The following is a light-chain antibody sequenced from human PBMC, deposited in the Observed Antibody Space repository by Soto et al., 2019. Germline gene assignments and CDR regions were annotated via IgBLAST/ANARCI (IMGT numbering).Light chain of an antibody. J-gene: IGLJ2*01. CDR3: QTWGAGIRV. CDR2: LNSDGSH. V-gene: IGLV4-69*01. Sequence: QLVLTQSPSASASLGASAKLTCTLSSGHSNYAIAWHQQQPEKGPRYLMKLNSDGSHTKGDGIPDRFSGSSSGAERYLTISSLQSEDEADYYCQTWGAGIRVFGGGTKLTVL. CDR1: SGHSNYA.